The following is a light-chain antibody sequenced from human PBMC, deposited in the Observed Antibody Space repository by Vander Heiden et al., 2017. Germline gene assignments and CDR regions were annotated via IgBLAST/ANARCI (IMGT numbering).Light chain of an antibody. Sequence: EIVMTQSPVTLSVSPGERATLSCRASHGIGNNLVWYQQKPGQAPRVFIYGASTKAAGIPARFRGSGSGTEFTLTISSLQSEDFALYYCQQSHSWPLTFGGGTKVEIK. CDR3: QQSHSWPLT. V-gene: IGKV3-15*01. CDR1: HGIGNN. J-gene: IGKJ4*01. CDR2: GAS.